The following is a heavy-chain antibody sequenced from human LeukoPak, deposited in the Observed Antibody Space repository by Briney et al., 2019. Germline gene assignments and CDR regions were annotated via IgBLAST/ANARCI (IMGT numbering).Heavy chain of an antibody. Sequence: ASVKVSCKASGYTFSSYYIHWVRQAPGQGPEWMGRINPSGHVQKFQGRVTMTRDLSTSTVYMELNSLRSEDTAVYYCARGQSGDQMDVWGKGTTVTVSS. J-gene: IGHJ6*04. V-gene: IGHV1-46*01. CDR3: ARGQSGDQMDV. CDR2: INPSG. D-gene: IGHD3-10*01. CDR1: GYTFSSYY.